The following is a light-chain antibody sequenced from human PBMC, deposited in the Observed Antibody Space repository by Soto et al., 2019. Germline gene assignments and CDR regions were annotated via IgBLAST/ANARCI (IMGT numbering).Light chain of an antibody. J-gene: IGKJ1*01. CDR1: PSVTNY. Sequence: PGERATLSFRASPSVTNYLAWYQQKPGQPPRRLIYGEFNRAASIPARFSGSGSGTDFTLTISSLEPEDSAVYYCQQRNIGPPVTFGQGTKVELK. CDR2: GEF. V-gene: IGKV3-11*01. CDR3: QQRNIGPPVT.